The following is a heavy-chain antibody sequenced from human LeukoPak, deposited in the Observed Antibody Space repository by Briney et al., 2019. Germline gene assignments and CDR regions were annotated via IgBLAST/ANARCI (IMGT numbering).Heavy chain of an antibody. V-gene: IGHV3-66*01. Sequence: GGSLRLSCAASGFAVSDNYMSWVRQAPGKGLEWVSVFYSGGSTRYADSVKGRFTISRDNSKNTLYLQLNSLRAEDTAVYFCASSSWSSEYFHYWGQGTLVTVSS. CDR2: FYSGGST. CDR1: GFAVSDNY. J-gene: IGHJ1*01. D-gene: IGHD6-13*01. CDR3: ASSSWSSEYFHY.